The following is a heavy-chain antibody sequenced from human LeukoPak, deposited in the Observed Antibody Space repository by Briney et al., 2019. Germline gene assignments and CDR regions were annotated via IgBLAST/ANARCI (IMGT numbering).Heavy chain of an antibody. CDR1: GYTFTSYG. V-gene: IGHV3-30*02. CDR2: IWDDGGNK. D-gene: IGHD3-10*01. Sequence: GSLRLSCAPSGYTFTSYGMRWVRHAPGKGLEWGAFIWDDGGNKDYEDPVKGRFTISRDNSKNTLYLQMNSLRAEDTAVYYCAKDVCGGYFGSGSLYWGQGTLVTVSA. J-gene: IGHJ4*02. CDR3: AKDVCGGYFGSGSLY.